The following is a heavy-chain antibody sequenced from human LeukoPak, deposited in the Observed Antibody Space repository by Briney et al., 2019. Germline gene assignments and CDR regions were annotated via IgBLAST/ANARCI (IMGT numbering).Heavy chain of an antibody. CDR1: GYSISSGYY. D-gene: IGHD5-18*01. J-gene: IGHJ4*02. V-gene: IGHV4-38-2*01. CDR2: IYHSGST. CDR3: ERRGYSYVDY. Sequence: SETLSLTCAVSGYSISSGYYWGWIRQPPGKGLEWIGSIYHSGSTYYNPSLKSRVTISVDTSKNQFSLKLSSVTAADTAVYYCERRGYSYVDYWGQGTLVTVSS.